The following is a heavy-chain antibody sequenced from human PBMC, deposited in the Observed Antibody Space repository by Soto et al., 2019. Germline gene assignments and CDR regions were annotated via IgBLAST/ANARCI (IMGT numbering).Heavy chain of an antibody. Sequence: PGGSLSLSCAASGFTFSSYSMNWVRQAPGKGLEWVSYISSSSSTIYYADSVMGRFTISRDNAKNSLYLQMNSLRAEDTAVYYCARDGALGGYSGYDYYYYYYMDVWGKGTTVTVSS. CDR2: ISSSSSTI. J-gene: IGHJ6*03. CDR3: ARDGALGGYSGYDYYYYYYMDV. D-gene: IGHD5-12*01. V-gene: IGHV3-48*01. CDR1: GFTFSSYS.